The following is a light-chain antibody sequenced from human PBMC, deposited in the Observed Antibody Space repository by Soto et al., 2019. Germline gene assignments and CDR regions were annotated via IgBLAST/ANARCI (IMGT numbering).Light chain of an antibody. Sequence: AIRMTQSPSSLSASTGDRVTITCRASQGISSYLAWYQQKPGKAPKLLIYAASTLQNGAPSRFSGSGSGTDFTLTISSLQSEDFATYYCQQYYSYPLTFGQGTKVDIK. CDR2: AAS. CDR3: QQYYSYPLT. J-gene: IGKJ1*01. V-gene: IGKV1-8*01. CDR1: QGISSY.